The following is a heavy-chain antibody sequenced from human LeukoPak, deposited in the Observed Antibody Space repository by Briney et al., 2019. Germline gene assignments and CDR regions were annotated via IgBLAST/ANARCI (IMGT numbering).Heavy chain of an antibody. CDR3: ARDYCTGAGCLHGLGY. J-gene: IGHJ4*02. CDR2: FDPEDGET. D-gene: IGHD2-8*02. V-gene: IGHV1-24*01. Sequence: ASVKVSCKVSGYTLTELSMHWVRQAPGKGLEWMGGFDPEDGETFYAQKFQGRVSVTTDTSTSTAHMELRSLSSDDTAVYYCARDYCTGAGCLHGLGYWGQGTLVTVSS. CDR1: GYTLTELS.